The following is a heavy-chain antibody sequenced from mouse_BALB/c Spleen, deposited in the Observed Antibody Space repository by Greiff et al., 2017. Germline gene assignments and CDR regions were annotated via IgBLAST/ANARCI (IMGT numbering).Heavy chain of an antibody. CDR3: AREGNGNYPFAY. J-gene: IGHJ3*01. CDR1: GFTFSSYA. D-gene: IGHD2-1*01. Sequence: EVMLVESGGGLVKPGGSLKLSCAASGFTFSSYAMSWVRQSPEKRLEWVAEISSGGSYTYYPDTVTGRFTISRDNAKNTLYLEMSSLRSEDTAMYYCAREGNGNYPFAYWGQGTLVTVSA. V-gene: IGHV5-9-4*01. CDR2: ISSGGSYT.